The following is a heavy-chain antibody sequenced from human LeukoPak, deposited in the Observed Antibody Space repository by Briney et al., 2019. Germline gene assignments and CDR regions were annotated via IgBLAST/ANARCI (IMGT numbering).Heavy chain of an antibody. CDR2: IYYSGST. Sequence: SETLSLTCTVSGGSISSYYWSWIRPPPGKGLEWIGYIYYSGSTNYNPSLKSRVTISVDTSKNQFSLKLSSVTAADTAVYYCARYSGSYFDNNWFDPWGQGTLVTVSS. CDR1: GGSISSYY. J-gene: IGHJ5*02. D-gene: IGHD1-26*01. V-gene: IGHV4-59*01. CDR3: ARYSGSYFDNNWFDP.